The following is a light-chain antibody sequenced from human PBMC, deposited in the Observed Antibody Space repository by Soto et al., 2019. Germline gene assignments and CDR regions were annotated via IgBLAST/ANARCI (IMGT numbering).Light chain of an antibody. Sequence: AIQMTQSPSSLAASVGDRVTISCRASQGIGNALGCYHQKPWKPPKVLLYGASNLQSVVPPRFSGSGSGTDLTLDIRSLQHEDSATYYCLPDINYPYTFGQRNKVEIK. CDR3: LPDINYPYT. V-gene: IGKV1-6*01. CDR2: GAS. CDR1: QGIGNA. J-gene: IGKJ1*01.